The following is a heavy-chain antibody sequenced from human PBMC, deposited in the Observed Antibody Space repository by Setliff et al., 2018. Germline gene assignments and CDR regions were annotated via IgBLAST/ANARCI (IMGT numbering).Heavy chain of an antibody. V-gene: IGHV4-61*09. D-gene: IGHD1-1*01. J-gene: IGHJ4*02. CDR2: FHTGGTT. Sequence: PSETLSLTCSVSGGSISSGGFYWSWIRQSAGRGLEWIGHFHTGGTTYSNPSLKSRVTMSVDTSKNQFSLRLNSVTASDTAVYYCATTGTYRYFDYWGQGTLVTVSS. CDR1: GGSISSGGFY. CDR3: ATTGTYRYFDY.